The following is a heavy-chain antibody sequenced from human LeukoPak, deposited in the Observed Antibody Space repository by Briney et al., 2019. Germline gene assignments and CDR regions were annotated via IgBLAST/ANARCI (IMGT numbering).Heavy chain of an antibody. Sequence: GGSLRLSCAASGFTFSSYTMNWVRQAPGKGLEWVSSIAGSSGYISYADSVKGRFTISRDNAKNTLYLQMNSLRAEDTAVYYCARERTSGWDAFDFWGQGTLVTVSS. J-gene: IGHJ4*02. CDR1: GFTFSSYT. V-gene: IGHV3-21*01. D-gene: IGHD6-19*01. CDR2: IAGSSGYI. CDR3: ARERTSGWDAFDF.